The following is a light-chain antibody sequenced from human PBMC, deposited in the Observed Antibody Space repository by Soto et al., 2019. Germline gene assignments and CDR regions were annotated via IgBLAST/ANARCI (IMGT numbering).Light chain of an antibody. Sequence: SALTQPASVSGSPGQSITISCTGTSSDVGGYNYVSWYQQHPGKAPKLIIYEVSNRPSGVSNRVSGSKSGNTASLTISGLQAEDEADYYCNSYTSKATGVFGTGTKLTVL. J-gene: IGLJ1*01. CDR2: EVS. CDR3: NSYTSKATGV. V-gene: IGLV2-14*01. CDR1: SSDVGGYNY.